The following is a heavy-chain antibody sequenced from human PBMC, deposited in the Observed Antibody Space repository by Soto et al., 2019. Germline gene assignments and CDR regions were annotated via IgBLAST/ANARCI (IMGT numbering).Heavy chain of an antibody. Sequence: QVQLVQSGAEVKKPGASVKASCKASGFTFTNYDITWVRQAPGQGLEWMGWISAANGNTNYAQKLQGRVTMTTDTSTSTAFMELRSLRSDDTAMYYCARRGVLPDYWGQGTLVTVSS. CDR3: ARRGVLPDY. V-gene: IGHV1-18*01. CDR1: GFTFTNYD. J-gene: IGHJ4*02. CDR2: ISAANGNT. D-gene: IGHD3-10*01.